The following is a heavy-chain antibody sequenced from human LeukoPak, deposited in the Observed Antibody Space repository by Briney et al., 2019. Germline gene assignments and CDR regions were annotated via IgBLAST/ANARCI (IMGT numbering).Heavy chain of an antibody. CDR3: ARDNGRPNDYSNEY. V-gene: IGHV3-66*01. CDR2: IYSGGST. CDR1: GFTVSSNY. Sequence: GGSLRLSCAASGFTVSSNYMSWVRQAPGKGLEWVSVIYSGGSTYYADSVKGRFTISRDNSKNTLYLQMNSLRAEDTAVYYCARDNGRPNDYSNEYWGQGTLVTVSS. D-gene: IGHD4-11*01. J-gene: IGHJ4*02.